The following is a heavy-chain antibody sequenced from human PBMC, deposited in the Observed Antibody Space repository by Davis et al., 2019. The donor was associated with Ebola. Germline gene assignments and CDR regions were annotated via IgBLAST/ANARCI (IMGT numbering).Heavy chain of an antibody. D-gene: IGHD3-3*01. Sequence: SETLSLTCTVAGGSLSSYYWSWIRQPPGKGLEWIGYIYYSGSTNYNPSLKSRVTISVDTSKNQFSLKLSSVTAADTAVYYCARVGYDFWSGYSSSNWFDPWGQGTLVTVSS. CDR2: IYYSGST. CDR1: GGSLSSYY. CDR3: ARVGYDFWSGYSSSNWFDP. V-gene: IGHV4-59*01. J-gene: IGHJ5*02.